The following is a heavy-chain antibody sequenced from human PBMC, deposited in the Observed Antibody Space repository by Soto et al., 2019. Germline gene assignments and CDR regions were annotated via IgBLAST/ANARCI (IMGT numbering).Heavy chain of an antibody. Sequence: GGSLRLSCAASGFTFSNAWMNWVRQAPGKGLEWVGRIKSKTDGGKTDYAAPVKGSFTISRDDSKNTLYLQMNSLKTEDTAVYYCTTEWVPNWFDPWGQGTLVTVSS. CDR2: IKSKTDGGKT. CDR3: TTEWVPNWFDP. J-gene: IGHJ5*02. D-gene: IGHD3-10*01. CDR1: GFTFSNAW. V-gene: IGHV3-15*07.